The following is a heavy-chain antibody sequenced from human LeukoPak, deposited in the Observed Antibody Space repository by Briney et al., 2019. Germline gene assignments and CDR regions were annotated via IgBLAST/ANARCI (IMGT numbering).Heavy chain of an antibody. Sequence: ASVKVSCKASGYTFTAYYIHWMRQAPGQGLEWMGWINPISGGTDYAQKFQGRVTVTRDTSISTTYMELNSLRSDDTAVYYCARDRGGAVTVYWGQGTLVTVLS. D-gene: IGHD1-26*01. V-gene: IGHV1-2*02. CDR3: ARDRGGAVTVY. J-gene: IGHJ4*02. CDR1: GYTFTAYY. CDR2: INPISGGT.